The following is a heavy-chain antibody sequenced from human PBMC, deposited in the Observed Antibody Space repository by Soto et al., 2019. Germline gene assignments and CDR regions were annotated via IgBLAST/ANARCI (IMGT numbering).Heavy chain of an antibody. V-gene: IGHV1-69*01. CDR2: SIPVFGTA. CDR1: GGTFRNYA. Sequence: QVQLVQSGAEVKKPGSSVKLSCKTSGGTFRNYAINWVRQAPGQGLEWMGGSIPVFGTANYAQTFQGRFTITADESTSTAEMELSRLGSGDTAVYYCAIPLPKPQLERGAFDHWGEGTLVTVAS. J-gene: IGHJ4*02. D-gene: IGHD1-26*01. CDR3: AIPLPKPQLERGAFDH.